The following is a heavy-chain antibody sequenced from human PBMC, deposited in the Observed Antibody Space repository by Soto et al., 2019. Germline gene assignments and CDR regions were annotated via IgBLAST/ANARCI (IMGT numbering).Heavy chain of an antibody. CDR3: AKDGGYCSGGSCFYYYYGIDV. Sequence: GGSLRLSCAASGFTFSSYAMSWVRQAPGKGLEWVSAISGSGGSTYYADSVKGRFTISRDDSKNTLYLQMNSLRAEDTAVYYSAKDGGYCSGGSCFYYYYGIDVWGQGTTVPVYS. CDR2: ISGSGGST. D-gene: IGHD2-15*01. CDR1: GFTFSSYA. J-gene: IGHJ6*02. V-gene: IGHV3-23*01.